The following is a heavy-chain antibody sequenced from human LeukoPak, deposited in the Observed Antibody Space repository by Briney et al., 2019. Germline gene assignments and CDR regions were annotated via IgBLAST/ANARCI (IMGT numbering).Heavy chain of an antibody. Sequence: GRSLRLSCAASGFTFSSYGMHWVRQAPGKGLEWVAVIWYDGSNKYYADSVKGRFTISRDNSKNTLYLQMNSLRAEDTAVYYCARDFGYDILTGYSMGAFDIWGQGTMVTVSS. J-gene: IGHJ3*02. CDR2: IWYDGSNK. V-gene: IGHV3-33*01. D-gene: IGHD3-9*01. CDR3: ARDFGYDILTGYSMGAFDI. CDR1: GFTFSSYG.